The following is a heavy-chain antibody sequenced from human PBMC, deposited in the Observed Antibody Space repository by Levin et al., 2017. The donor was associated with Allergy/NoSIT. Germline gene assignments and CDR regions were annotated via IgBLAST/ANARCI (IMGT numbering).Heavy chain of an antibody. J-gene: IGHJ4*02. CDR3: ARSDYYGSGTYYSHYFDY. CDR2: IYYSGST. Sequence: SETLSLTCSVSGGSIRSYYWSWIRQSPGGRLEWIGYIYYSGSTNYNPSLKSRVTISVDTSKNIFSLNLASVTAADTAGAYCARSDYYGSGTYYSHYFDYWGQGTQVTVSS. CDR1: GGSIRSYY. D-gene: IGHD3-10*01. V-gene: IGHV4-59*01.